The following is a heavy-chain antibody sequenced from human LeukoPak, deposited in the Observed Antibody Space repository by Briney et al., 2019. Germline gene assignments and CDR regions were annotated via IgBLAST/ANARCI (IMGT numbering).Heavy chain of an antibody. CDR3: TRDLSSSISCYSY. CDR1: GFTFNYYT. J-gene: IGHJ4*02. V-gene: IGHV3-21*01. D-gene: IGHD2-2*01. Sequence: PGGSLRLSCAASGFTFNYYTMNWVRQAPGKGLEWVSSISSSSSSIYYADSVEGRFTISRDNAKNSLYLQMNSLRAEDAAVYYCTRDLSSSISCYSYWGQGTPVTVSS. CDR2: ISSSSSSI.